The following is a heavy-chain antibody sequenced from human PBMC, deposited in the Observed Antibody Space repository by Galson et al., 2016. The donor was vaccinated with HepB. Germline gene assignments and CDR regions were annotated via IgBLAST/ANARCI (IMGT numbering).Heavy chain of an antibody. CDR2: ISSSGGYI. CDR1: GFTFSSYT. Sequence: SLRLSCAASGFTFSSYTMNWVRQAPGKGLEWVSSISSSGGYIYYADSLKGRFTISRDNAKNSLYLQMNSLRAEDTAVYYCARASVTGELVTGWFDPWGQGTQVTVSS. D-gene: IGHD6-13*01. J-gene: IGHJ5*02. CDR3: ARASVTGELVTGWFDP. V-gene: IGHV3-21*01.